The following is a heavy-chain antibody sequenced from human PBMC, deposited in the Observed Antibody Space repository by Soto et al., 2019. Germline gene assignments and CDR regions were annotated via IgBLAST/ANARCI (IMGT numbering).Heavy chain of an antibody. Sequence: SRMSKKYGGGLDWLGRIDPSDSYTKYNPSFQGHVTISADKSTSTAYLQWSSLRASDTAVYYCASLNFFCGGDCISSGMGVCGQGTLVT. V-gene: IGHV5-10-1*01. D-gene: IGHD2-21*02. CDR2: IDPSDSYT. CDR3: ASLNFFCGGDCISSGMGV. J-gene: IGHJ6*02.